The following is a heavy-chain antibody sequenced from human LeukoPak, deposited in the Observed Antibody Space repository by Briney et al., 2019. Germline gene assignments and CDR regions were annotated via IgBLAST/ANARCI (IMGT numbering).Heavy chain of an antibody. J-gene: IGHJ6*03. V-gene: IGHV1-2*02. CDR2: INPNSGDT. CDR3: ARDKVAAAGLQADDYYYYYMDV. Sequence: ASVEVSCKASGYTFTGYYMHWVRQAPGQGLEWMGWINPNSGDTKYAQKLQGRVTMTRDTSIRTAYVELSRLRSDDTAVYYCARDKVAAAGLQADDYYYYYMDVWGKGTTVTVSS. CDR1: GYTFTGYY. D-gene: IGHD6-13*01.